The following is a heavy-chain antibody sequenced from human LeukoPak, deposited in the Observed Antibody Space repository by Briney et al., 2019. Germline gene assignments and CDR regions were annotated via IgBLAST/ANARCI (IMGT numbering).Heavy chain of an antibody. CDR3: VKDVSGSYTFDY. V-gene: IGHV3-64D*09. J-gene: IGHJ4*02. D-gene: IGHD1-26*01. CDR2: INDSGGRT. CDR1: GFTFSSYA. Sequence: GGSLRLSCSASGFTFSSYAMHWVRQAPGKGLEYVSGINDSGGRTHYGDSAKGRFTISRDDSKNTLYLQMSTLRAEDTAVYYCVKDVSGSYTFDYWGQGTLVTVSS.